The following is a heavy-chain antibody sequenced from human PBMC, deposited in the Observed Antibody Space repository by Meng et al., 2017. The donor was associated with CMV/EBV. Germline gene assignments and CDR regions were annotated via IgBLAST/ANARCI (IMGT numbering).Heavy chain of an antibody. V-gene: IGHV3-30-3*01. J-gene: IGHJ3*02. D-gene: IGHD3-10*01. CDR1: GFTFSSYA. Sequence: GESLKISCAASGFTFSSYAMHWVRQAPGKGLEWVAVISYDGSNKYYADSVKGRFTISRDNSKNTLYLQMNSLRPEDTAVYYCARDSGAFDIWGQGTMVTVSS. CDR3: ARDSGAFDI. CDR2: ISYDGSNK.